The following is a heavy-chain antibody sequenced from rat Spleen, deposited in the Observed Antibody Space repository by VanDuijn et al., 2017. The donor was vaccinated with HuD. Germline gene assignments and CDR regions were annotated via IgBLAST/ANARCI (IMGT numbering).Heavy chain of an antibody. V-gene: IGHV5-25*01. J-gene: IGHJ4*01. CDR1: GFTFSNYY. CDR2: ISTGGGNT. Sequence: EVQLVKSGGGLVQPGRSMKLSCAASGFTFSNYYMAWVRQAPTKGLEWVASISTGGGNTYYRDSVKGRFTISRDNAKSTLYLQMDSLRSEDTATYYCTTGDGYNSDYYVMDAWGQGASVTVSS. CDR3: TTGDGYNSDYYVMDA. D-gene: IGHD1-9*01.